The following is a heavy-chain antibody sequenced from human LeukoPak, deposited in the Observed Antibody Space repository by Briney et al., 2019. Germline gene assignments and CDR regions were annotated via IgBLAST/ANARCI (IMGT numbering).Heavy chain of an antibody. J-gene: IGHJ5*02. Sequence: KPGGSLRLSCAASGFTFSSYSMNWVRQAPGKGLEWVSSISSSSSYIYYADSVKGRFTISRDNAKNSLYLQMNSLRAEDTAVYYCARVNSGYDRFDPWGQGTLVTVSS. CDR1: GFTFSSYS. V-gene: IGHV3-21*01. CDR3: ARVNSGYDRFDP. D-gene: IGHD5-12*01. CDR2: ISSSSSYI.